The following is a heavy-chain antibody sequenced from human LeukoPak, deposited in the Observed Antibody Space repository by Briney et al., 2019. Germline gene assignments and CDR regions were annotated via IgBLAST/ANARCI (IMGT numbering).Heavy chain of an antibody. CDR1: GGSIRSHY. Sequence: PSETLSLTCTVSGGSIRSHYWSWIRQPPGKGLEWIGSVSYGGSTYYSPSLESRVTISVDTSKNQFSLKLSSVTAADTAVYYCARQALWFFDHWGQGTLVTVSS. CDR2: VSYGGST. V-gene: IGHV4-59*05. D-gene: IGHD2-21*01. CDR3: ARQALWFFDH. J-gene: IGHJ4*02.